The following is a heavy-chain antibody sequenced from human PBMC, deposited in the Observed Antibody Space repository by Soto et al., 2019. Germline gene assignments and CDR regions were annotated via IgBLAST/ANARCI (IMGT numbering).Heavy chain of an antibody. CDR1: GGSITSGDYY. CDR2: IYYSGST. Sequence: SETLSLTCTVSGGSITSGDYYWSWIRQHPGKGLEWIGYIYYSGSTYYNPSLKSRVTISVDTSKNQFSLKLSSVTAADTAVYYCARVGGINWFDPWGQGTLVTVSS. D-gene: IGHD3-16*01. J-gene: IGHJ5*02. V-gene: IGHV4-31*03. CDR3: ARVGGINWFDP.